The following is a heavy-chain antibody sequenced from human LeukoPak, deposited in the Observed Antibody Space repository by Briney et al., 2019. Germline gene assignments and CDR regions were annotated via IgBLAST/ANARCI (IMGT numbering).Heavy chain of an antibody. Sequence: SQTLSLTCTVSGGSMISADTYWTWIRHSPGKGLEWIGYFYYNGRTYYNPSLKSRVTISGDTSKHHFSLKLNSVTAADTAVYYCTRDHTVTNGGAWYFDLWGRGTLVTVSS. V-gene: IGHV4-30-4*01. CDR2: FYYNGRT. J-gene: IGHJ2*01. D-gene: IGHD4-17*01. CDR3: TRDHTVTNGGAWYFDL. CDR1: GGSMISADTY.